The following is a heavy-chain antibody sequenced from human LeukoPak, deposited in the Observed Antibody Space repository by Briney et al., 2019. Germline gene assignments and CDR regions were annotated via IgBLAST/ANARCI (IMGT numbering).Heavy chain of an antibody. J-gene: IGHJ4*02. CDR3: ARSQNYYGSGDY. Sequence: SETLSLTCTVSSGSVSNGDYYWSWLRQPPGKALEWIGYIYYTGSAYYNPSLGGRVTLSVDASKNQFSVKLSSVTAADTAVYYCARSQNYYGSGDYWGQGTLVTVSS. CDR1: SGSVSNGDYY. D-gene: IGHD3-10*01. CDR2: IYYTGSA. V-gene: IGHV4-61*08.